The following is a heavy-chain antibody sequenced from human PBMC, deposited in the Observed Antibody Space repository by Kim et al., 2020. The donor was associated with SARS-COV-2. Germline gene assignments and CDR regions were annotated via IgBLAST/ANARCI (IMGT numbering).Heavy chain of an antibody. Sequence: GGSLRLSCAASGFTFSSYSMNWVRQAPGKGLEWVSSISSSSSYIYYADSVKGRFTISRDNAKNSLYLQMNSLRAEDTAVYYCATLAQGPMVRGVKNYYYYYGMDVWGQGTTVTVSS. V-gene: IGHV3-21*01. CDR3: ATLAQGPMVRGVKNYYYYYGMDV. J-gene: IGHJ6*02. CDR2: ISSSSSYI. D-gene: IGHD3-10*01. CDR1: GFTFSSYS.